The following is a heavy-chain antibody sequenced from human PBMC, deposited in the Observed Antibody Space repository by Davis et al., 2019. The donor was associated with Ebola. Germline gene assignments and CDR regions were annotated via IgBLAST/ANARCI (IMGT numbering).Heavy chain of an antibody. Sequence: SETLSLTCAVYGGSFSGYYWSWIRQPPGKGLEWIGEINHSGSTKYNPSLKSRVTISVDTSKNQFSLRLTSVTAADTAVYYCARLGIAAAIDFWGQGTLVTVSS. CDR2: INHSGST. CDR3: ARLGIAAAIDF. CDR1: GGSFSGYY. D-gene: IGHD6-13*01. J-gene: IGHJ4*02. V-gene: IGHV4-34*01.